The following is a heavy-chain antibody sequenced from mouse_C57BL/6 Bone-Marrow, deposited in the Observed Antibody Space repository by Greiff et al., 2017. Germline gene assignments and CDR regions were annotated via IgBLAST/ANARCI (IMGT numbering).Heavy chain of an antibody. D-gene: IGHD1-1*01. Sequence: VQLQQSGAELVRPGASVKLSCTAPGFNIKDDYMHWVKRRPEQGLEWIGWIDPENGDTEYASKFQGKATITADTSSNTAYLQLSSLTSEDTAVYYCTPYYYGSSYGDWGQGTTLTVSS. CDR3: TPYYYGSSYGD. V-gene: IGHV14-4*01. J-gene: IGHJ2*01. CDR1: GFNIKDDY. CDR2: IDPENGDT.